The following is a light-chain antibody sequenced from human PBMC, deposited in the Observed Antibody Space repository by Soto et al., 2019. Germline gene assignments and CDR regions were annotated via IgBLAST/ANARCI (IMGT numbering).Light chain of an antibody. Sequence: EIVLTQSPGTLSLSPGERATLSCRASQSVSSTYLAWYQQKPGQAPRLLIYDASTRATGIPDRFSGSGSGTDFTLTISRLEPEDFAVYYCQQYGGSKGTFGPGTKVDIK. CDR2: DAS. CDR3: QQYGGSKGT. J-gene: IGKJ3*01. V-gene: IGKV3-20*01. CDR1: QSVSSTY.